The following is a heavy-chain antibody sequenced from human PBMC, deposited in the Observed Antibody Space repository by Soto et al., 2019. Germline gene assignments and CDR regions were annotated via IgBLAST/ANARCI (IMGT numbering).Heavy chain of an antibody. CDR3: AKITYTASQLLWFGELED. V-gene: IGHV3-30*18. CDR2: ISYDGSKK. J-gene: IGHJ4*02. CDR1: GFTFSSYG. D-gene: IGHD3-10*01. Sequence: QVQLVESGGGVVQPGRSLRLTCAASGFTFSSYGMHWVRQAPGKGLEWEAIISYDGSKKYYADSVKGRFTISRDNSKNTLYLQMNSLRAEDTAVYYYAKITYTASQLLWFGELEDWGQGTLVTVSS.